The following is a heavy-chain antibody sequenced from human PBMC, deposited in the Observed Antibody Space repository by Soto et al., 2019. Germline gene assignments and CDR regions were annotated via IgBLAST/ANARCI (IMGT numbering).Heavy chain of an antibody. CDR1: GFTFSSYA. D-gene: IGHD6-13*01. J-gene: IGHJ6*02. CDR2: ISGSGGST. V-gene: IGHV3-23*01. Sequence: GGSLRLSCAASGFTFSSYAMSWVRQAPGKGLEWVSAISGSGGSTYYADSVKGRFTISRDNSKNTLYLQMNSLRAEDTAVYYCAKRRAAPTLSYYYYYGMDVWGQGTTVTVSS. CDR3: AKRRAAPTLSYYYYYGMDV.